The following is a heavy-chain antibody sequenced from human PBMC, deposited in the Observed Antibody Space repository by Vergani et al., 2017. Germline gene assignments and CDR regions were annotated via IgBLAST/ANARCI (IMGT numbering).Heavy chain of an antibody. Sequence: QVQLVESGGGVVQPGRSLRLSCAASGFTFSSYGMHWVRQAPGKGLEWVAVISYDGSNKYYADSVKGRFTISRDNSKNTLYLQMNSLRAEDTAVYYCGKDPYHNNWNVLWFDEGGQGTLVTVS. CDR3: GKDPYHNNWNVLWFDE. J-gene: IGHJ5*02. D-gene: IGHD1-20*01. CDR1: GFTFSSYG. V-gene: IGHV3-30*18. CDR2: ISYDGSNK.